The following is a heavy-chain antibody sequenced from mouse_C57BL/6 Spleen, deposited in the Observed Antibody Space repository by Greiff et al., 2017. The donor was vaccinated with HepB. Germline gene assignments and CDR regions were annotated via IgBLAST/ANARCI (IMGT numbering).Heavy chain of an antibody. Sequence: EVQLQQSGTVLARPGASVKMSCKTSGYTFTSYWMHWVNQRPGQGLEWIGAIYPGNSDTSYNQKVKGKVKLTAVTSASTAYMELSSLTNEDSAVYSCTRKELGSIGNYFDYWGQGTTLTVSS. CDR3: TRKELGSIGNYFDY. CDR1: GYTFTSYW. CDR2: IYPGNSDT. D-gene: IGHD1-1*01. V-gene: IGHV1-5*01. J-gene: IGHJ2*01.